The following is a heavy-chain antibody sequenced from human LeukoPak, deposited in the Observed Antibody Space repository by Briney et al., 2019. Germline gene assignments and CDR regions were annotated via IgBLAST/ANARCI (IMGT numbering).Heavy chain of an antibody. CDR3: ARVPGYGDYVGY. D-gene: IGHD4-17*01. CDR2: INHSGST. V-gene: IGHV4-34*01. CDR1: GGSFSGYY. Sequence: SETLSLTCAVYGGSFSGYYWSWIRQPPGKGLEWIGEINHSGSTNYNPSLESRVTISVDTSKNQFSLKLSSVTAADTAVYYCARVPGYGDYVGYWGQGTLVTVSS. J-gene: IGHJ4*02.